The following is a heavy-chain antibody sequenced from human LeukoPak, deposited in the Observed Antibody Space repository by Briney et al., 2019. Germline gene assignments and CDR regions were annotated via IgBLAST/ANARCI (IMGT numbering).Heavy chain of an antibody. D-gene: IGHD3-10*01. J-gene: IGHJ2*01. CDR3: ARSLYYSWYFDL. CDR1: GASMSSNY. V-gene: IGHV4-59*12. Sequence: SETLSLTCNVSGASMSSNYWSWIRQPPGKGLEWIGYIYHSGNTNYNPSLKSRVTISVDTSKNQFSLKLSSVTAADTAVYYCARSLYYSWYFDLWGRGTLVTVSS. CDR2: IYHSGNT.